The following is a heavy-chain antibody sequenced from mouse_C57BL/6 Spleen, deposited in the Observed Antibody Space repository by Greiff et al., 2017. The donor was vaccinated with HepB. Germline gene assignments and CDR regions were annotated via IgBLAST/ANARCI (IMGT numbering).Heavy chain of an antibody. V-gene: IGHV1-55*01. CDR3: ARAGTTVVIDY. J-gene: IGHJ2*01. Sequence: QVQLQQPGAELVKPGASVKMSCKASGYTFTSYWITWVKQSPGQGLEWIGDIYPGSGSTNYNEKFKSKATLTVDTSSSTAYMQLSSLTSEDSAVYYCARAGTTVVIDYWGQGTTLTVSS. CDR1: GYTFTSYW. D-gene: IGHD1-1*01. CDR2: IYPGSGST.